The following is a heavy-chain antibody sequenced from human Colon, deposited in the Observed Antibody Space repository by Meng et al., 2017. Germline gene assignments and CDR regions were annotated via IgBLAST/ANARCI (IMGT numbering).Heavy chain of an antibody. J-gene: IGHJ4*02. CDR2: MSPSGTP. CDR3: VRQGMNSYSWSY. CDR1: RCSIRRSSC. V-gene: IGHV4-4*02. Sequence: PRSVKHLWTWSPTWAVSRCSIRRSSCGCWVRQPPRERVQWLGYMSPSGTPYYNPSLKSRVTITGDWSKNQFSLNQNSVTAADTALYYCVRQGMNSYSWSYWGQGTLVTVSS. D-gene: IGHD3-10*01.